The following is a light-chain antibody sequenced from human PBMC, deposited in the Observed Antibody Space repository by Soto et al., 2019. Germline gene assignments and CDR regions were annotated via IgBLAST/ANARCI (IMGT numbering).Light chain of an antibody. V-gene: IGLV7-43*01. CDR1: TGAVTSGYY. CDR3: LLYYGGVQLV. CDR2: NTS. Sequence: QAVVTQEPSLTVSPGGTVTLTCASSTGAVTSGYYPNWFQQKPGQAPRALIYNTSNKHSWTPARFSGSLLGGKAALTLSGVQPEDEAEYYCLLYYGGVQLVFGGGTKLTVL. J-gene: IGLJ2*01.